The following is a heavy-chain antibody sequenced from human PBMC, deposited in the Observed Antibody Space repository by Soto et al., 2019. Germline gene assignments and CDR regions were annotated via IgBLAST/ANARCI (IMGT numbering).Heavy chain of an antibody. Sequence: EVQLVESGGGLVKPGGSLRLSCTASGFDFSKAWMSWVRQAPGKGLEWVGRLKNKADGGTSHYAAPVKGRFTISRDDAYNTRYLQMGSLKIEDTAVYYCAAGTGRTDFDYWGQGTLVTVSS. CDR3: AAGTGRTDFDY. J-gene: IGHJ4*02. CDR1: GFDFSKAW. D-gene: IGHD2-2*01. CDR2: LKNKADGGTS. V-gene: IGHV3-15*01.